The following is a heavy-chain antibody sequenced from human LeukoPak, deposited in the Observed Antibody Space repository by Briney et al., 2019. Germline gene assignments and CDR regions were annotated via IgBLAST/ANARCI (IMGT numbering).Heavy chain of an antibody. V-gene: IGHV4-59*01. CDR1: GGSISSYY. CDR3: ARDRSSGWQGAFDM. Sequence: PSETLSLTCTVSGGSISSYYWSWIRQPPGKGLEWIGYIYYSGSTNYNPSLKSRVTISVDTSKNQFSLKLSSVTAADTAVYYCARDRSSGWQGAFDMWGQGTKVTVSS. J-gene: IGHJ3*02. D-gene: IGHD6-19*01. CDR2: IYYSGST.